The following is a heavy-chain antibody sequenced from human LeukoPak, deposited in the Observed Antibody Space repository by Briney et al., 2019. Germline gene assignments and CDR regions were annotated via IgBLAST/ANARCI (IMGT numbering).Heavy chain of an antibody. Sequence: GRSLRLSCAASGFTFSSYGMHWVRQAPGKGLEWVAVIWYDGSNKYYADSVKGRFTISRDNSKNTLYLQMNSLRAEDTAVYYCARGDCSGGSCHDYYYYYGMDVWGQGTTVTVSS. V-gene: IGHV3-33*01. CDR2: IWYDGSNK. J-gene: IGHJ6*02. CDR3: ARGDCSGGSCHDYYYYYGMDV. CDR1: GFTFSSYG. D-gene: IGHD2-15*01.